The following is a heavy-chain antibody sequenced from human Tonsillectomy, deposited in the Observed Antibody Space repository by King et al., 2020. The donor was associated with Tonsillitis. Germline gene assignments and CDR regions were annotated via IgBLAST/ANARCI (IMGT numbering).Heavy chain of an antibody. CDR1: GGSFSGYY. Sequence: VQLQQWGAGLLKPSETLSLTCTVYGGSFSGYYWSWIRQPPGKGLEWIGEINHSGTTNYNPSLESRVTISVDTSKNQFSLKLSSVTAADTAVYYCARTRYYYDSSGDLYWGQGTLVTVSS. D-gene: IGHD3-22*01. CDR2: INHSGTT. V-gene: IGHV4-34*01. J-gene: IGHJ4*02. CDR3: ARTRYYYDSSGDLY.